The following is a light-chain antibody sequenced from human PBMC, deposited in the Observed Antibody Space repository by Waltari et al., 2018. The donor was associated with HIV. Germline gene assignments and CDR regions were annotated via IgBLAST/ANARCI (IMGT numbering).Light chain of an antibody. CDR1: QSPLHRNGYNY. V-gene: IGKV2-28*01. Sequence: DIVMTQSPFSLSVPPGNPACTSCRSIQSPLHRNGYNYLDWYLQKPGQSPQLLIYLGSNRASGVPDRFSGSGAGTDFTLKISRVEAEDVGVYYCMQALQTPYTFGQGTKLEIK. CDR2: LGS. CDR3: MQALQTPYT. J-gene: IGKJ2*01.